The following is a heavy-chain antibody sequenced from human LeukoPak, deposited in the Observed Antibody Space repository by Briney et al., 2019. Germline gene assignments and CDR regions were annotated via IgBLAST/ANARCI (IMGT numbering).Heavy chain of an antibody. CDR3: ARYSSSFHGCFDI. J-gene: IGHJ3*02. CDR2: INPTGGST. D-gene: IGHD6-6*01. CDR1: GYTFTSYY. V-gene: IGHV1-46*01. Sequence: GASVKVSCKASGYTFTSYYMHWVRQAPGEGLEWMGIINPTGGSTSYAQKFQGRVTMTRDMSTSTLYMELSSLRYEDTAVYYCARYSSSFHGCFDIWGQGTMVTVSS.